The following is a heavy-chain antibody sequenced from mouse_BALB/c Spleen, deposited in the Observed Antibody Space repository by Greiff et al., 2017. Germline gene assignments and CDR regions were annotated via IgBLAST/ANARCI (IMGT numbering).Heavy chain of an antibody. V-gene: IGHV1-54*01. J-gene: IGHJ4*01. Sequence: QVQLQQSGAELVRPGTSVKVSCKASGYAFTNYLIEWVKQRPGQGLEWIGVINPGSGGTNYNEKFKGKATLTADKSSSTAYMQLSSLTSEDSAVYYCARSGDYYAGDYWGQGTSVTVSS. CDR1: GYAFTNYL. CDR2: INPGSGGT. D-gene: IGHD3-2*02. CDR3: ARSGDYYAGDY.